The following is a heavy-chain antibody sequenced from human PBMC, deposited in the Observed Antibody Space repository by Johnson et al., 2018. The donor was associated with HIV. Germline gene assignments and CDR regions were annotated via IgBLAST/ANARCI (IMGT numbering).Heavy chain of an antibody. J-gene: IGHJ3*02. Sequence: VQLVESGGGLIQPGGSLRLSCAASGFTVSSNYMSWVRQPPGKGLEWVSVIYSGGNTYYADSVKGRFTISRDNSKNTLYLQMNSLRAEDTAVDYCAREMNAGNDAFDIGGQGTMVTVSS. CDR1: GFTVSSNY. CDR2: IYSGGNT. CDR3: AREMNAGNDAFDI. V-gene: IGHV3-66*03.